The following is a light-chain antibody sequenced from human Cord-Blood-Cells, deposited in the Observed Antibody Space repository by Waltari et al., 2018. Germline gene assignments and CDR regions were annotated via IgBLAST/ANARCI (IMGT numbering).Light chain of an antibody. CDR3: QKYNSAPPVT. J-gene: IGKJ4*01. CDR1: QGISNY. CDR2: AAS. V-gene: IGKV1-27*01. Sequence: DIQMTQSPSSLSASVGDRVTITCRASQGISNYLAWYQQKPGKVPKLLIYAASTLQSGVPSPFSGSGSGTDVTLTIISLQPEDVATYYCQKYNSAPPVTFGGGTKVEIK.